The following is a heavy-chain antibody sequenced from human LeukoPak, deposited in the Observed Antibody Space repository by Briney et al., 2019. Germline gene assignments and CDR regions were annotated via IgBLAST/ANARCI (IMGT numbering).Heavy chain of an antibody. CDR1: GFTFSDYY. CDR2: ISSSGSTI. D-gene: IGHD3-22*01. Sequence: PGGSLRLSCAASGFTFSDYYMSWIRQAPGKGLEWVSYISSSGSTIYYADSVKGRFTISRDNAKNSLYLQMNSLRAEDTAVYYCARAWITMIPRAFDIWGQGTMVTVSS. J-gene: IGHJ3*02. CDR3: ARAWITMIPRAFDI. V-gene: IGHV3-11*04.